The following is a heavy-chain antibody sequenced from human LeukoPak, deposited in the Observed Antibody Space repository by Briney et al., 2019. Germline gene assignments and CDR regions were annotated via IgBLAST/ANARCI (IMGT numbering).Heavy chain of an antibody. J-gene: IGHJ5*02. V-gene: IGHV1-2*02. D-gene: IGHD2-15*01. CDR3: ARGIVVVVAVGWFDP. CDR1: GYTFTGYY. Sequence: EASVKVSCKASGYTFTGYYMHWVRQAPGQGLAWMGWINPNSGGTNYAQKFQGRVTMTRDTSISTAYMELSRLRSDDTAVYYCARGIVVVVAVGWFDPWGQGTLVTVSS. CDR2: INPNSGGT.